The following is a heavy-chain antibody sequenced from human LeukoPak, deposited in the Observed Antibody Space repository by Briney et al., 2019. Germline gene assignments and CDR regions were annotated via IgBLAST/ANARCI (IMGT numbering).Heavy chain of an antibody. Sequence: PGGSLRLSCAASGFTFSSYAMHWVRQAPGKGLEYVSAISSNGGSTYYANSAKGRFTMSRDNSKNTLYLQMGSLRAEDMAVYYCARDRAAVAGTYYMDVWGKGTTVTVSS. D-gene: IGHD6-19*01. V-gene: IGHV3-64*01. CDR1: GFTFSSYA. CDR2: ISSNGGST. J-gene: IGHJ6*03. CDR3: ARDRAAVAGTYYMDV.